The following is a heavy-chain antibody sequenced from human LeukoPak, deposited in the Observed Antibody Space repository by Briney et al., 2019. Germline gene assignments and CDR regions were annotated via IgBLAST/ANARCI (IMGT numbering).Heavy chain of an antibody. J-gene: IGHJ4*02. V-gene: IGHV3-15*01. Sequence: GGSLRLSCAASGFSFSNVWMSWVRQAPGKGLEWVGHIKSNTYGGTTDYAAPVKGRFTISRDDSKNTLYLQMNSLKTEDTAVYYCSTVGLSGYYDARGYYYFDYWGQGTLVTVSS. CDR3: STVGLSGYYDARGYYYFDY. CDR2: IKSNTYGGTT. CDR1: GFSFSNVW. D-gene: IGHD3-22*01.